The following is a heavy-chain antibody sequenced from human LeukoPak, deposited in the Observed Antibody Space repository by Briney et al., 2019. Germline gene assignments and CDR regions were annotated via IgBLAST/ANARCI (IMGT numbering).Heavy chain of an antibody. CDR2: IHHSGST. J-gene: IGHJ5*02. Sequence: SETLSLTCSVSGGSITSGVYYWVWIRQSPGKGLEWIGSIHHSGSTYHKPSLESRVTISVDTSKNQFSLKMISVTAADTAVYFCARGYITTWYHFDLWGPGTQVIVSS. CDR1: GGSITSGVYY. V-gene: IGHV4-39*07. CDR3: ARGYITTWYHFDL. D-gene: IGHD6-13*01.